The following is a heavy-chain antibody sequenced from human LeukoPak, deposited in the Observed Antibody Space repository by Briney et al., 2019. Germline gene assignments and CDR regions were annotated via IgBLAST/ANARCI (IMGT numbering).Heavy chain of an antibody. V-gene: IGHV1-2*02. CDR2: INPNSGGT. Sequence: ASVKVSCKASGYTFTGYYMHWVRQAPGQGLEWMGWINPNSGGTNYAQKFQGRVTMTRDTSISTAYMELSRLRSDDTAVYYCARDFLGYYDSSGYYYVEEGTDYWGQGTLVTVSS. CDR1: GYTFTGYY. CDR3: ARDFLGYYDSSGYYYVEEGTDY. D-gene: IGHD3-22*01. J-gene: IGHJ4*02.